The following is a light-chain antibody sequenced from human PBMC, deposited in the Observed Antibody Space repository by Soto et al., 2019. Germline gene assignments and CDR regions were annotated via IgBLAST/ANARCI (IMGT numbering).Light chain of an antibody. CDR1: QSVSSSY. CDR2: GAS. Sequence: EIVLTQSTGTLSLSPGERATLSCRASQSVSSSYLAWYQQKPGQAPRLLIYGASSRATGIPDRFSGSGSGTVFTLTISRLEPEDFALYYCQQYGSSPPFTFGPGTKVDIK. V-gene: IGKV3-20*01. CDR3: QQYGSSPPFT. J-gene: IGKJ3*01.